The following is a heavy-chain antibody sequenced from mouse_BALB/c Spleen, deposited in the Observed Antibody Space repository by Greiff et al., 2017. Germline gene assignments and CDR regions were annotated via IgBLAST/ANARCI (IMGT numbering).Heavy chain of an antibody. CDR2: IRLKSNNYAT. Sequence: EVKLVESGGGLVQPGGSMKLSCVASGFTFSNYWMNWVRQSPEKGLEWVAEIRLKSNNYATHYAESVKGRFTISRDDSKSSVYLQMNNLRAEDTGIYYCTRDDGYLAYWGQGTLVTVSA. V-gene: IGHV6-6*02. CDR1: GFTFSNYW. J-gene: IGHJ3*01. CDR3: TRDDGYLAY. D-gene: IGHD2-3*01.